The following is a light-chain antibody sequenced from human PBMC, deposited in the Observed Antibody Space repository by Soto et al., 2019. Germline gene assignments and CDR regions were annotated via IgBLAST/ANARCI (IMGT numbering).Light chain of an antibody. CDR2: KVS. J-gene: IGKJ5*01. CDR1: QSLVYSDGIAY. CDR3: MQATHWPIN. V-gene: IGKV2-30*01. Sequence: VVITHSPLSLPATLVQPASISCRSNQSLVYSDGIAYFSWFQQRPGRSPRRLIYKVSNRDSGVPARFSGSGSGTDFALKISRVEADDVGVYYCMQATHWPINFGQGTRLEIK.